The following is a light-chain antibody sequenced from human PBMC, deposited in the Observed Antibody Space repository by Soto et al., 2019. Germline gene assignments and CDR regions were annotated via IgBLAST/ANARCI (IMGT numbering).Light chain of an antibody. CDR1: QSISSW. J-gene: IGKJ1*01. CDR2: DAS. V-gene: IGKV1-5*01. Sequence: DIQMTQSPSPPSASVGDRVTITCRASQSISSWLAWYQQKPGKAPKLLIYDASSLESGVPSRFSGSGSGTEFTLTISSLQPDDFATYYCQQYKTFGQGTKVDIK. CDR3: QQYKT.